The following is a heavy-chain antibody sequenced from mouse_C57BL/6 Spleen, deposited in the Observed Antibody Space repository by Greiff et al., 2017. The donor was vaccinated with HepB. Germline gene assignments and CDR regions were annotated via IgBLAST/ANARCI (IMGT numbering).Heavy chain of an antibody. V-gene: IGHV3-6*01. D-gene: IGHD1-1*01. CDR3: ARAYYGSSFGVDY. CDR1: GYSITSGYY. J-gene: IGHJ2*01. CDR2: ISYDGSN. Sequence: DVQLQESGPGLVKPSQSLSLTCSVTGYSITSGYYWNWIRQFPGNKLEWMGYISYDGSNNYNPSLKNRISITRDTSKNQFFLKLNSVTTEDTATYYCARAYYGSSFGVDYWGQGTTLTVSS.